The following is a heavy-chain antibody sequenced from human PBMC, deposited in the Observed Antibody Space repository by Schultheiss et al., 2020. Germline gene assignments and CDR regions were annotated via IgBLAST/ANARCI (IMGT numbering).Heavy chain of an antibody. V-gene: IGHV3-53*01. Sequence: LSLTCAVYGGSFSGYYWSWIRQPPGKGLEWVSVIYSGGSTYYADSVKGRFTISRDNAKNSLYLQMNSLRAEDTAVYYCASNGPTTVTTTGYYYYYYGMDVWGQGTTVTVSS. CDR2: IYSGGST. D-gene: IGHD4-17*01. CDR3: ASNGPTTVTTTGYYYYYYGMDV. J-gene: IGHJ6*02. CDR1: GGSFSGYY.